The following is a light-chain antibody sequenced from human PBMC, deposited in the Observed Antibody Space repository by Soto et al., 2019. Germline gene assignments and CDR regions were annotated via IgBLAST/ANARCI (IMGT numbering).Light chain of an antibody. CDR1: QSVSSY. CDR2: DIF. CDR3: QQRSNSWT. Sequence: EIVLTQSPATLSLSPGERATLSCRASQSVSSYLAWYQQKPGQAPRLLIYDIFNRATGIPARFSGSGSGTDFTLTISSLELEDFAVYYCQQRSNSWTFGQGTKVEIK. V-gene: IGKV3-11*01. J-gene: IGKJ1*01.